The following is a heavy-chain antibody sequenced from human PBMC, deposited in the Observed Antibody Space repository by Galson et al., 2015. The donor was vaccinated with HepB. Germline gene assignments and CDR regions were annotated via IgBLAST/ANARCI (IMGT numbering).Heavy chain of an antibody. CDR3: ARHPRGSSGWSHDAFDI. J-gene: IGHJ3*02. Sequence: SETLSLTCTVSGGSISSSSYYWGWIRQPPGKGLEWIASIYYSGSTDYNPSLKSRVTIFEDTSKNQISLKLSSVTAADTAMYYCARHPRGSSGWSHDAFDIWGQGTMVTVSS. V-gene: IGHV4-39*01. D-gene: IGHD6-19*01. CDR1: GGSISSSSYY. CDR2: IYYSGST.